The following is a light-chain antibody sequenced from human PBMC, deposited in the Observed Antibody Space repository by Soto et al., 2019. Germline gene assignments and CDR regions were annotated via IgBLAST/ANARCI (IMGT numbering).Light chain of an antibody. CDR1: SSNIGSNT. CDR3: AAWDDGLNGVV. J-gene: IGLJ2*01. V-gene: IGLV1-44*01. CDR2: SNN. Sequence: QSVLTQPPSASGTPGQRVTISCSGSSSNIGSNTGNWYQQLPGTAPKLLLYSNNQRPSGVPDRFSGPKSGTSASLAIRGLRSEDEADYCCAAWDDGLNGVVFGGGTKLTVL.